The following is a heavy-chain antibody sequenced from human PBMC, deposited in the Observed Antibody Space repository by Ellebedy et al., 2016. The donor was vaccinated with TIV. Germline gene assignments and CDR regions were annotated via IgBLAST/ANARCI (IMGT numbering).Heavy chain of an antibody. CDR2: ISYNGNNK. Sequence: GGSLRLXXAASGFTFSSYWMSWVRQAPGKGLEWVAVISYNGNNKYYADSVKGRFTISRDNSKNTLSLQMNSLRPEDTAVYYCARGHSFDSTSYHCANWGQGTLVTVSS. J-gene: IGHJ4*02. V-gene: IGHV3-30-3*01. CDR1: GFTFSSYW. D-gene: IGHD3-22*01. CDR3: ARGHSFDSTSYHCAN.